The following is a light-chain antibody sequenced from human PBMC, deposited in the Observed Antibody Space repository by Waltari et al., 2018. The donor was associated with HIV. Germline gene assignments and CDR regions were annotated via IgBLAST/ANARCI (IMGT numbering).Light chain of an antibody. CDR2: DNS. Sequence: SYVLTQPPSVSVTPGQTARVACGANNIGRYTVHWYQQRTGRAPVLVVYDNSDRPSGIPERFSGSNSGNTATLTISRVEAGDEADYYCQVWDSSSLLMVFGGGTKLTVL. CDR1: NIGRYT. J-gene: IGLJ2*01. V-gene: IGLV3-21*02. CDR3: QVWDSSSLLMV.